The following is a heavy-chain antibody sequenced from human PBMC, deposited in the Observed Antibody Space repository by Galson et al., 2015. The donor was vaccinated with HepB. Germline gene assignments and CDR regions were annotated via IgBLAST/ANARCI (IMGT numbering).Heavy chain of an antibody. CDR2: TRNKANSYTT. CDR3: ARVHSGYSYVG. V-gene: IGHV3-72*01. J-gene: IGHJ4*02. D-gene: IGHD5-18*01. Sequence: SLRLSCAASGFTFSDHYMDWVRQAPGKGLEWVGRTRNKANSYTTEYAASVKGRFTISRDDSKNSLYLQMNSLKTEDTAVYYCARVHSGYSYVGWGQGTLVTVSS. CDR1: GFTFSDHY.